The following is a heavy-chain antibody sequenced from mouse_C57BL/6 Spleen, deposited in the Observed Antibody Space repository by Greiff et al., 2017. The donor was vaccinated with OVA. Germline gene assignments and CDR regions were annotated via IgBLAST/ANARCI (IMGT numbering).Heavy chain of an antibody. CDR2: IDPSDSYT. Sequence: QVQLQQPGAELVKPGASVKLSCKASGYTFTSYWMQWVKQRPGQGLEWIGEIDPSDSYTNYNQKFKGKATLTVDTSSSTAYMQLSSLTSEDSAVYYCARGYYYGSSFDYWGKGTTLTVSS. V-gene: IGHV1-50*01. J-gene: IGHJ2*01. CDR3: ARGYYYGSSFDY. D-gene: IGHD1-1*01. CDR1: GYTFTSYW.